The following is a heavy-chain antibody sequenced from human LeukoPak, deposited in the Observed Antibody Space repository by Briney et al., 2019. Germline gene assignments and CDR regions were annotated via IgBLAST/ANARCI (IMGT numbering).Heavy chain of an antibody. CDR3: ATAGAEGEFDP. CDR2: INPSGGST. D-gene: IGHD1-14*01. Sequence: ASVKVSCKASGYTFTSYYMHWVRQAPGQGLEWMGIINPSGGSTSYAQKFRGRVTMTRDTSTSTVYMELSSLRSEDTAVYYCATAGAEGEFDPWGQGTLVTVSS. V-gene: IGHV1-46*01. CDR1: GYTFTSYY. J-gene: IGHJ5*02.